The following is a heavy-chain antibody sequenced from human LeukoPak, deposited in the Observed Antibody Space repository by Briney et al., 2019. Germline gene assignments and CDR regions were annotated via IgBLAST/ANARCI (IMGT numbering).Heavy chain of an antibody. D-gene: IGHD3-3*01. CDR3: ARGDYDFWSAINWFDP. CDR1: GGSFSGYY. V-gene: IGHV4-34*01. CDR2: INHSGST. J-gene: IGHJ5*02. Sequence: SETLSLTCAVYGGSFSGYYWSWIRQPPGKGLEWIGEINHSGSTNYNPSLKSRVTISVDTSKNQFSLKLSSVTAAGTAVYYCARGDYDFWSAINWFDPWGQGTLVTVSS.